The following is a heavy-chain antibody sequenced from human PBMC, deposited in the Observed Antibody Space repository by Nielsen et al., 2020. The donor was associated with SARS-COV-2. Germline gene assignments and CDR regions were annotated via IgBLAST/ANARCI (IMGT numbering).Heavy chain of an antibody. Sequence: GESLKISCEASGFIFKNFAMSWVRQAPGKGLEWVSLSRRDGITTDYADSVKGRFTISRDNSKNTLYLQMNSLRAEDTAVYYCARDRDMITFGGVIATSSGEIDYWGQGTLVTVSS. J-gene: IGHJ4*02. V-gene: IGHV3-23*01. D-gene: IGHD3-16*02. CDR2: SRRDGITT. CDR3: ARDRDMITFGGVIATSSGEIDY. CDR1: GFIFKNFA.